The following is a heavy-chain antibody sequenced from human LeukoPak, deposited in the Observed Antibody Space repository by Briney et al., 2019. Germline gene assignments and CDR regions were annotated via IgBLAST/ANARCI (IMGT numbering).Heavy chain of an antibody. Sequence: GGSLRLSCAASGFTFSSYSMNWVRQAPGKGLEWVSSIGSSSSYIYYADSVKGRFTISRDNAKNSLYLQMNSLRAEDTAVYYCARDRIVSDYWGQGTLVTVSS. CDR2: IGSSSSYI. D-gene: IGHD5/OR15-5a*01. J-gene: IGHJ4*02. CDR3: ARDRIVSDY. CDR1: GFTFSSYS. V-gene: IGHV3-21*01.